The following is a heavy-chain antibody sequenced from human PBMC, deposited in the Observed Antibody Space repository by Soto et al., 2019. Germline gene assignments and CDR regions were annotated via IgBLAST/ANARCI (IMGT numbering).Heavy chain of an antibody. Sequence: GASVKVSCKASGYTFTSYGISLVRQAPGQGLEWMGWISAYNGNTNYAQKLQGRVTMTTDTSTSTAYMELRSLRSDDTAVYYCARDADDSSGYYHSNYGYWGQGTLVTVSS. CDR3: ARDADDSSGYYHSNYGY. CDR2: ISAYNGNT. CDR1: GYTFTSYG. D-gene: IGHD3-22*01. J-gene: IGHJ4*02. V-gene: IGHV1-18*01.